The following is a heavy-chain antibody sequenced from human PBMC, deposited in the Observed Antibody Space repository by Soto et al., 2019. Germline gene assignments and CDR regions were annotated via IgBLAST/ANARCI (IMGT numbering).Heavy chain of an antibody. Sequence: EVQLVESGGGLVQPGGSLRLSCAASGFTFSSYWMSWVRQAPGKGLEWVANIKQDGSEKYYVDSVKGRFTISRDNAKNSLYLQMNGLRAEDTSVYYCAREVASYDYIWGSYRQSFDYWGQGTMVTVSS. CDR3: AREVASYDYIWGSYRQSFDY. V-gene: IGHV3-7*01. CDR2: IKQDGSEK. CDR1: GFTFSSYW. D-gene: IGHD3-16*02. J-gene: IGHJ4*02.